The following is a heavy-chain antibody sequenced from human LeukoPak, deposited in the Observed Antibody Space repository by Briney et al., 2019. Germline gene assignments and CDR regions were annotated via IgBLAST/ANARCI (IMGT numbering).Heavy chain of an antibody. Sequence: GGSLRLSCAASGFTFDDYAMHWVRQAPGKGLEWVSGISWNSGSIGYADSVKGRFTISRDNAKNSLYLQMNSLRAEDTALYYCAKDNFAYSSSWYENAFDIWGQGTMVTVSS. D-gene: IGHD6-13*01. CDR1: GFTFDDYA. CDR3: AKDNFAYSSSWYENAFDI. V-gene: IGHV3-9*01. CDR2: ISWNSGSI. J-gene: IGHJ3*02.